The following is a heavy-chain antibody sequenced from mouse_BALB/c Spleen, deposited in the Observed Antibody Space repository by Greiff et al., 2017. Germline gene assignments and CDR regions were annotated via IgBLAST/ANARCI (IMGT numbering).Heavy chain of an antibody. CDR3: VRGGGSWFAY. V-gene: IGHV2-9-2*01. Sequence: VQGVESGPGLVAPSQSLSITCTVSGFSLTSYDISWIRQPPGKGLEWLGVIWTGGGTNYNSAFMSRLSISKDNSKSQVFLKMNSLQTDDTAIYYCVRGGGSWFAYWGQGTLVTVSA. CDR1: GFSLTSYD. J-gene: IGHJ3*01. CDR2: IWTGGGT.